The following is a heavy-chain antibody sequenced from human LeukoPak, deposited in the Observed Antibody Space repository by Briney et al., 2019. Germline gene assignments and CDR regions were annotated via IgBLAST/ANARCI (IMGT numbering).Heavy chain of an antibody. CDR2: ISYDGSNK. J-gene: IGHJ4*02. D-gene: IGHD5-24*01. V-gene: IGHV3-30*04. CDR3: ARAPRWLQFNFDY. Sequence: GGSLRLSCAASGFTFDDYAMHWVRQAPGKGLEWVAVISYDGSNKYYADSVKGRFTISRDNSKNTLYLQMNSLRAEDTAVYYCARAPRWLQFNFDYWGQGTLVTVSS. CDR1: GFTFDDYA.